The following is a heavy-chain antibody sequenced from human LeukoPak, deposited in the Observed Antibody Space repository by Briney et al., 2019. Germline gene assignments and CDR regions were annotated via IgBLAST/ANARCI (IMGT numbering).Heavy chain of an antibody. Sequence: ASVKVSCKASGYTFTSYGISGVRQAPGKGLEWMGWISAYNGNTNYAQKLQGRVTMTTDTSTSTAYMELRSLRSDDSAVYYCARDHRWYCSSTSCSSDYWGQGTLVTVSS. CDR3: ARDHRWYCSSTSCSSDY. D-gene: IGHD2-2*01. CDR2: ISAYNGNT. J-gene: IGHJ4*02. V-gene: IGHV1-18*01. CDR1: GYTFTSYG.